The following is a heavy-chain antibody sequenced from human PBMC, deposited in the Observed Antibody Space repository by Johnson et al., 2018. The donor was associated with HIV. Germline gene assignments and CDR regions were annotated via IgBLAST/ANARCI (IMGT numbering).Heavy chain of an antibody. D-gene: IGHD3-22*01. CDR1: GFTFSSYG. CDR3: AKGCLWLLERTYAFDI. J-gene: IGHJ3*02. V-gene: IGHV3-33*06. CDR2: IWYDGSDK. Sequence: QVQLVESGGGVVQPGRSLRLSCAASGFTFSSYGMHWVRQAPGKGLEWVAVIWYDGSDKYYADSVKGRFTISRDNSRNTVYLQMNSLRVEDTAVYYCAKGCLWLLERTYAFDIWGQGTMVTVSS.